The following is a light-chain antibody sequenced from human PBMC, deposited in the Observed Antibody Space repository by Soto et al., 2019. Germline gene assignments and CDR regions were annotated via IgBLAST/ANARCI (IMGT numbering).Light chain of an antibody. CDR1: QTISRN. CDR2: VVS. V-gene: IGKV1-39*01. Sequence: DIQLTQSPSSLSASVGDRVTITCRASQTISRNLNWYQQKPGEAPKLLMYVVSTLQAGVPSRFSGSESGTDCTLTISNLQPDEFATYYCQQSYSIPYTFGRGTKLEIK. J-gene: IGKJ2*01. CDR3: QQSYSIPYT.